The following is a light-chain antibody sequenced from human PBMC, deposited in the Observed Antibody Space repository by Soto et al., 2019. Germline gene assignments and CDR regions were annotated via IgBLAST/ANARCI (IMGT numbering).Light chain of an antibody. CDR1: QSVSNNY. CDR3: QQYGVSPLMFT. Sequence: DIVLVQSPGTLSLSPGERATLSCRASQSVSNNYLAWYQQKPGQAPRLLIYGASSRATGVPDRFSGSGTGTDFSLTITRLEPEDFAVYYCQQYGVSPLMFTFGQGTKV. CDR2: GAS. V-gene: IGKV3-20*01. J-gene: IGKJ2*01.